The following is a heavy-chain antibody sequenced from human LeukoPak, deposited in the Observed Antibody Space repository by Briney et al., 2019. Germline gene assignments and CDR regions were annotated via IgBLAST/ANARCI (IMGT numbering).Heavy chain of an antibody. CDR2: IYYSGST. CDR3: ARTYYDFWSGYSHYGMDV. V-gene: IGHV4-31*03. CDR1: GGSISSGAYY. J-gene: IGHJ6*02. Sequence: SETLSLTCTVSGGSISSGAYYWSWIRQHPGKGLEWIGYIYYSGSTYYNPSLKSRVTISVDTSKNQFSLKLSSVTAADTAVYYCARTYYDFWSGYSHYGMDVWGQGTTVTVS. D-gene: IGHD3-3*01.